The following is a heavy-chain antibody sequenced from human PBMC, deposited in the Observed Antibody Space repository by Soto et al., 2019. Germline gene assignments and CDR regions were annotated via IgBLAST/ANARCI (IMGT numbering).Heavy chain of an antibody. Sequence: EVQLVESGGGLVQPGGSLRLFCAASGFTFSSYWMSWVRQAPGKGLEWVANIKQDGSEKYYVDSVKGRFTISRDNAKNSLYLQMNSLRAEDTAVYYCAREEAAADDAFDIWGQGTMVTVSS. V-gene: IGHV3-7*01. D-gene: IGHD6-13*01. J-gene: IGHJ3*02. CDR2: IKQDGSEK. CDR3: AREEAAADDAFDI. CDR1: GFTFSSYW.